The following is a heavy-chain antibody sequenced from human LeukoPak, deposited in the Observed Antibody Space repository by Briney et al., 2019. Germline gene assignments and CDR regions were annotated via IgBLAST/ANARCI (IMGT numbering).Heavy chain of an antibody. D-gene: IGHD6-13*01. CDR3: ARIGAGSSRDY. J-gene: IGHJ4*02. V-gene: IGHV3-21*01. Sequence: GGSLRLSCAASGFTFSTYSMNWVRQAPGKGLEWVSSIVGSSSTYYADSLKGRFTISRDNAKNSLYLQMNSLRAEDTAVYYCARIGAGSSRDYWGQGTLVTVSS. CDR1: GFTFSTYS. CDR2: IVGSSST.